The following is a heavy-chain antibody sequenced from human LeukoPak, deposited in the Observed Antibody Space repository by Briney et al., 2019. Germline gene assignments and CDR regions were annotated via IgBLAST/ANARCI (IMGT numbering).Heavy chain of an antibody. CDR1: GGCISSGDYY. D-gene: IGHD2-15*01. CDR2: IYYSGST. V-gene: IGHV4-30-4*01. CDR3: ASLHQDIVVVVAATTRYNWYFDL. J-gene: IGHJ2*01. Sequence: PSETLSLTCTVSGGCISSGDYYWSWIRQPPGKGLEWIGYIYYSGSTYYNPSLKSRVTISVDTSKNQFSLKLSSVTAADTAVYYCASLHQDIVVVVAATTRYNWYFDLWGRGTLVTVSS.